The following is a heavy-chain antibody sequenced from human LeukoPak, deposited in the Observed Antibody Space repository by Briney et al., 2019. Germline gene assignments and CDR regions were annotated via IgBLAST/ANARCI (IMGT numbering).Heavy chain of an antibody. CDR3: SYYYWLDY. Sequence: PGGSLRLSCAASGFTFSNYWMTWVRQAPGKGLEWVAFIRYDGSNKYYADSVKGRFTISRDNSKNTLYLQMNSLRAEDTAVYYCSYYYWLDYWGQGTLVTVSS. D-gene: IGHD3-22*01. CDR2: IRYDGSNK. CDR1: GFTFSNYW. V-gene: IGHV3-30*02. J-gene: IGHJ4*02.